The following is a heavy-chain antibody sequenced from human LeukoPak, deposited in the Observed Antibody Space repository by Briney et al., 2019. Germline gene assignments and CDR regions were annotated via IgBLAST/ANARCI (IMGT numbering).Heavy chain of an antibody. Sequence: GGSLRLSCAASGFTFSSYAMSWVRQAPGKGLEWVSAISGSGGSTYYADSVKGRFTISRDNSKNTLYLQMNSLRAEDTAVYYCARDKGYNRRFDYWGQGTLVTVSS. V-gene: IGHV3-23*01. J-gene: IGHJ4*02. CDR3: ARDKGYNRRFDY. CDR2: ISGSGGST. D-gene: IGHD5-24*01. CDR1: GFTFSSYA.